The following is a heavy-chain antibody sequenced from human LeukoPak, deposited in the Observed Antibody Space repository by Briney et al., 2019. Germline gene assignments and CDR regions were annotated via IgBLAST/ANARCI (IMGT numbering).Heavy chain of an antibody. V-gene: IGHV3-49*04. J-gene: IGHJ4*02. Sequence: GGSLRLSCTPSGFIFADYAVNWVRQAPGKGLEWVGFIRSKAYGETAQYAASVKGRFTISRDNAKNTLYLQMNSLRAEDTAIYYCGRDIATAVDYWGLGTLVTVSS. D-gene: IGHD6-13*01. CDR3: GRDIATAVDY. CDR1: GFIFADYA. CDR2: IRSKAYGETA.